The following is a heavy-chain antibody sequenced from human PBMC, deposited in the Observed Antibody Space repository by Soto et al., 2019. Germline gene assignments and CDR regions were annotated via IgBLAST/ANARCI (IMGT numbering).Heavy chain of an antibody. D-gene: IGHD5-12*01. CDR1: GLTLDDYS. CDR2: VVWDGSTE. Sequence: VQLVESGGVVVQPGGSLRLSCGAAGLTLDDYSIQWVRQAPGKGLEWVSIVVWDGSTEKYADSVKGRFTISRDNTKTSLSLQMTSLRTEDTAFYYCARESRDGYNYFDSWGQGTLVTVSS. J-gene: IGHJ4*02. V-gene: IGHV3-43*01. CDR3: ARESRDGYNYFDS.